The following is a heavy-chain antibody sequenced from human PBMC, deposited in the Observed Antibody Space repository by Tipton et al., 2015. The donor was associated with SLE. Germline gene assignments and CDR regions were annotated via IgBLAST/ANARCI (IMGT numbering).Heavy chain of an antibody. CDR2: ISYDGSNK. Sequence: SLRLSCAASGFTFSSYAMHWVRQAPGKGLEWVAVISYDGSNKYYADSVKGRFTISRDNSKNTLYLQMNSLRAEDTAVYYCARGPREWELGYYFDYWGQGTLVTVSS. CDR1: GFTFSSYA. V-gene: IGHV3-30-3*01. CDR3: ARGPREWELGYYFDY. J-gene: IGHJ4*02. D-gene: IGHD1-26*01.